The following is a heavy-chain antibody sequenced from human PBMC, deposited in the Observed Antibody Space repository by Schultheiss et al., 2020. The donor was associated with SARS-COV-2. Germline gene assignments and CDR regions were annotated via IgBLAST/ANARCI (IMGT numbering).Heavy chain of an antibody. V-gene: IGHV1-2*02. CDR1: GYTFTGYY. CDR2: INPNSGGT. D-gene: IGHD2-2*01. Sequence: ASVKVSCKASGYTFTGYYMHWVRQAPGQGLEWMGWINPNSGGTNYAQKFQGRVTMTRDTSISTAYMELSRLRSDDTAVYYCAREWDYCDSTTCYQPFDYWGQGTLVTVSS. CDR3: AREWDYCDSTTCYQPFDY. J-gene: IGHJ4*02.